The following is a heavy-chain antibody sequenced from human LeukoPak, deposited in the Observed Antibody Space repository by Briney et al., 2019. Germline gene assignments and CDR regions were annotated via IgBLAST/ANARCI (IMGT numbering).Heavy chain of an antibody. Sequence: GASVKVSCKASGYTFTGYNMHWVRQAPGQGLEWMGIINPSGGSTSYAQKFQGRVTMTRDTSTSTVYMELSSLRSEDTAVYYCARDEHGGNPNDYWGQGTLVTVSS. CDR2: INPSGGST. D-gene: IGHD4-23*01. V-gene: IGHV1-46*01. CDR1: GYTFTGYN. CDR3: ARDEHGGNPNDY. J-gene: IGHJ4*02.